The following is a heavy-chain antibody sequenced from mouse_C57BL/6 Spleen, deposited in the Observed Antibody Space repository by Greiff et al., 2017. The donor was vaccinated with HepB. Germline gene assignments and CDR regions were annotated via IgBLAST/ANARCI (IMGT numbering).Heavy chain of an antibody. CDR3: ARFDYDTYAMGY. V-gene: IGHV1-52*01. Sequence: QVQLQQPGAELVRPGSSVKLSCKASGYTFTSYWMHWVKQRPIQGLEWIGNIDPSDSETHYNQKFKDKATLTVDKSSSTAYMQLSSLTSEDSAVYYCARFDYDTYAMGYWGQGPSVTVAS. CDR1: GYTFTSYW. D-gene: IGHD2-4*01. J-gene: IGHJ4*01. CDR2: IDPSDSET.